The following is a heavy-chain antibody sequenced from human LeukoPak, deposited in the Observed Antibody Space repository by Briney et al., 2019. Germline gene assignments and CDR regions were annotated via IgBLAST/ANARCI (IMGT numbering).Heavy chain of an antibody. V-gene: IGHV4-4*09. CDR2: IYTSGST. CDR1: GGSISSHY. CDR3: ARLRRVPQGDYYYYYMDV. Sequence: SETLSLTCTVSGGSISSHYWSWIRQPPGKGLEWIGYIYTSGSTNYNPSLKSRVTISVDTSKNQFSLKLSSVTAADTAVYYCARLRRVPQGDYYYYYMDVWGKGTTVTVSS. D-gene: IGHD4-17*01. J-gene: IGHJ6*03.